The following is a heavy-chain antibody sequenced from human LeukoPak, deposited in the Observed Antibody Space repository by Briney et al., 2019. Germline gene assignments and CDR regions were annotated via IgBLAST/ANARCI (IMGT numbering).Heavy chain of an antibody. Sequence: SETLSLTCSVSGGSVTSAGFYSGWLRQPPGKGPEWIATIYYTGSTYYNPSLQSRVTISIDTSKNQFSLRLTSVTATDTAVYHCARHSGSGSLSRPFDPWGQGTLVTVSS. CDR1: GGSVTSAGFY. V-gene: IGHV4-39*01. J-gene: IGHJ5*02. D-gene: IGHD3-10*01. CDR2: IYYTGST. CDR3: ARHSGSGSLSRPFDP.